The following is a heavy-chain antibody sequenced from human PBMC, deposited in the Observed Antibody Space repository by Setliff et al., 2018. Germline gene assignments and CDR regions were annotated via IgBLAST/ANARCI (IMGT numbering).Heavy chain of an antibody. V-gene: IGHV1-18*01. J-gene: IGHJ4*02. CDR3: ARKLGSSGWYTFDY. CDR2: ISAYNGNT. D-gene: IGHD6-19*01. CDR1: GYTFTNYG. Sequence: ASVKVSCKASGYTFTNYGISWVRQAPGQGLEWMGWISAYNGNTNYAQKRQGRVTMTTDTSTSTAYMELRSMGSDDTAVYYCARKLGSSGWYTFDYWGQGTLVTVSS.